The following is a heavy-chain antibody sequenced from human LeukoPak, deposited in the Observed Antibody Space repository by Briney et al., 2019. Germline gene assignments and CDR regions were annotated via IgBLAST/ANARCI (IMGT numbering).Heavy chain of an antibody. CDR2: INHSGST. CDR1: GGSFSGYY. D-gene: IGHD2-15*01. V-gene: IGHV4-34*01. J-gene: IGHJ4*02. CDR3: ARGREYWGGGSCDGFDY. Sequence: SETLSLTCAVYGGSFSGYYWSWIRQPPGKGLEWIGEINHSGSTNYSPSLKSRVTISVDTSKNQFSLKLSSVTAADTAVYYCARGREYWGGGSCDGFDYWGQGTLVTVSS.